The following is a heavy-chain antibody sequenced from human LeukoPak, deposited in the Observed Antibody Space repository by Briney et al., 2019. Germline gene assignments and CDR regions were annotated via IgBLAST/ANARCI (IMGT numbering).Heavy chain of an antibody. CDR1: GFTFSSYA. CDR3: AKDRDNWNYFDY. V-gene: IGHV3-23*01. Sequence: GGSLRLSCAASGFTFSSYAMSWVRQAPGKGLEWVSAISCRGGSTYYADSVKGRFTISRHNSKNTLYLQMNSLRAEATAVYYCAKDRDNWNYFDYWGQGTLVTVSS. D-gene: IGHD1-20*01. CDR2: ISCRGGST. J-gene: IGHJ4*02.